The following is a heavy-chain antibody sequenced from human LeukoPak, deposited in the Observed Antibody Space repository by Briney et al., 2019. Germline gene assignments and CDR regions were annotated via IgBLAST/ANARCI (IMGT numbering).Heavy chain of an antibody. D-gene: IGHD3-22*01. CDR2: IFYSGST. CDR1: SGSISTSNYY. J-gene: IGHJ4*02. CDR3: ARGVGSGYTDD. Sequence: SETLSLTCTVSSGSISTSNYYWGWVRQPPGKALEWIGNIFYSGSTYYSPSLKSRVTISLDTSRNQFSLKLTSVTAADTAVYYCARGVGSGYTDDWGQGTLVTVSS. V-gene: IGHV4-39*07.